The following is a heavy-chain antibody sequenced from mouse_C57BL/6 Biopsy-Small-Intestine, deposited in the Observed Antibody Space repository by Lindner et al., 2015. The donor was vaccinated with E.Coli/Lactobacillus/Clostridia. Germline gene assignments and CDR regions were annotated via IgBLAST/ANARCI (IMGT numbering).Heavy chain of an antibody. D-gene: IGHD2-13*01. CDR1: GYSFTGYN. Sequence: VQLQESGPELVKPGASVKMSCKASGYSFTGYNMHWMKQSHGKSLEWIGFIDPYNGATNYNRKFKDKTTLTVDKSSSTAYMQLNNLTSEDSAVYYCTRWRDYGDYWFTYWGQGALVTVSA. CDR2: IDPYNGAT. V-gene: IGHV1-28*01. J-gene: IGHJ3*01. CDR3: TRWRDYGDYWFTY.